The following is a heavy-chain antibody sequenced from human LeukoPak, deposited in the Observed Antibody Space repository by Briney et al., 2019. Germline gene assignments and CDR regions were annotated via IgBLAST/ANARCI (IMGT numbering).Heavy chain of an antibody. J-gene: IGHJ4*02. CDR3: AKDSNPYYGDSLFDY. CDR2: ISSSSSYI. V-gene: IGHV3-21*04. Sequence: PGGSLRLSCAASGFTFSSYSMNWVRQAPGKGLEWVSSISSSSSYIYYADSVKGRFTISRDNAKNSLYLQMNSLRAEDTAVYYCAKDSNPYYGDSLFDYWGQGTLVTVSS. CDR1: GFTFSSYS. D-gene: IGHD4-17*01.